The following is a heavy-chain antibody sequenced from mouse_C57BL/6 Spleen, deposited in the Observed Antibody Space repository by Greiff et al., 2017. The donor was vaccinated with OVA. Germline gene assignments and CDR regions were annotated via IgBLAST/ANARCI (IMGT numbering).Heavy chain of an antibody. Sequence: VQLQESGAELARPGASVKLSCKASGYTFTSYGISWVKQRTGQGLEWIGEIYPRSGNTYYNEKFKGKATLTADKSSRTAYMELSSLTSEDSAGDSRARCGCSSGWRDIDDWGTGTTVTVSS. CDR2: IYPRSGNT. D-gene: IGHD1-1*01. V-gene: IGHV1-81*01. CDR3: ARCGCSSGWRDIDD. J-gene: IGHJ1*03. CDR1: GYTFTSYG.